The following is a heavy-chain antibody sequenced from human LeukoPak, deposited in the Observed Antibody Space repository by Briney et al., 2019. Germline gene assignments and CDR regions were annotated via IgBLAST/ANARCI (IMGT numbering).Heavy chain of an antibody. CDR1: GYTFTSYD. CDR3: ARVWSYCGGDCYFDY. J-gene: IGHJ4*02. CDR2: MNPNSGNT. Sequence: GPVKVSCKASGYTFTSYDINWVRQATGQGLEWMGWMNPNSGNTGYAQKFQGRVTMTRNTSISTAYMELSSLRSEDTAVYYCARVWSYCGGDCYFDYWGQGTLVTVSS. D-gene: IGHD2-21*02. V-gene: IGHV1-8*01.